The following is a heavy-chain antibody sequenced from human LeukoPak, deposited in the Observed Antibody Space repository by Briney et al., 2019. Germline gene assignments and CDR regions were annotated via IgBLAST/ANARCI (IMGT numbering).Heavy chain of an antibody. CDR1: GFTFSSYS. D-gene: IGHD3-22*01. J-gene: IGHJ4*02. CDR3: ARGWYYYDSTPGY. CDR2: ISSSSSYI. V-gene: IGHV3-21*01. Sequence: GGSLRLSCAASGFTFSSYSMNWVRQAPGKGLEWVSSISSSSSYIYYADSVRGRFTISRDNAKNSLYLQMNSLRAEDTAVYYCARGWYYYDSTPGYWGQGTLVTVSS.